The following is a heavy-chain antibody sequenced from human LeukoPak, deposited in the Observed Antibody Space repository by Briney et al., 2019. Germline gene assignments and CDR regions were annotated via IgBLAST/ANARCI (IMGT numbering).Heavy chain of an antibody. CDR2: ISSSSSTI. CDR3: ANGPNSGSYYSLDY. V-gene: IGHV3-48*04. Sequence: GGSLRLSCAASGFTFSSYSMNWVRQAPGKGLEWVSYISSSSSTIYYANSVKGRFTISRDNAKNTLYLQMNSLRAEDTAVYYCANGPNSGSYYSLDYWGQGTLVTVSS. CDR1: GFTFSSYS. J-gene: IGHJ4*02. D-gene: IGHD1-26*01.